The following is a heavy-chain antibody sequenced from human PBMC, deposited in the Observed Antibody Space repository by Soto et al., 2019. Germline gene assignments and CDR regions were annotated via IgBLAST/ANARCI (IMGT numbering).Heavy chain of an antibody. J-gene: IGHJ5*02. CDR3: ARGRSSGWYPWGNWFDP. CDR1: GGSFSGYY. V-gene: IGHV4-34*01. Sequence: PSETLSLTCAVYGGSFSGYYWSWIRQPPGKGLEWIGEINHSGSTNYNPSLKSRVTISVDTSKNQFSLKLSSVTAADTAVYYCARGRSSGWYPWGNWFDPWGQGTLVTVSS. CDR2: INHSGST. D-gene: IGHD6-19*01.